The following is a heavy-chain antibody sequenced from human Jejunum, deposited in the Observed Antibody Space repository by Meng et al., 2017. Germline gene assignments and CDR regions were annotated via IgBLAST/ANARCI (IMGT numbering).Heavy chain of an antibody. Sequence: GSLRLSCTVSAGSISGYFWNWIRQSPGKGLEWMGYIYYSGSTYYNPSLKSRVTISLDKSKNQFSLKLNSVTAADTAVYYCARSGPFSSSSFDSWGQGTQVTVSS. CDR3: ARSGPFSSSSFDS. CDR2: IYYSGST. V-gene: IGHV4-59*01. CDR1: AGSISGYF. D-gene: IGHD6-19*01. J-gene: IGHJ4*02.